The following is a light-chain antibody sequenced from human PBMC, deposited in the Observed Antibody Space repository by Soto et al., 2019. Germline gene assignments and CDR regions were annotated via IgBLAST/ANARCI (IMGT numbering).Light chain of an antibody. V-gene: IGKV1-5*03. CDR2: KAS. CDR1: QSISTW. Sequence: DIQMTQSPSTLSAYVGDRVIITCRASQSISTWLAWYQQKAGKAPKLLIYKASILESGVPSRFSGSGSGTEFTLTISSLQPDDFATYYCQQYNTYWTFGQGTKVEIK. CDR3: QQYNTYWT. J-gene: IGKJ1*01.